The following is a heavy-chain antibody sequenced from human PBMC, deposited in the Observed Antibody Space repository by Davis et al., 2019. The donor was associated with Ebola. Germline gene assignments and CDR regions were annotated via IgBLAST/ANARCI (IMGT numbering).Heavy chain of an antibody. D-gene: IGHD3-16*01. CDR3: ATSYAGGWFDP. CDR2: INPHNGNT. Sequence: AASVKVSCKASGYTFTNYGITWVRQAPGQGLEWMGWINPHNGNTNYAQNVQGRVIMTSDTATTTAYMEVGSLRSDDTAVYYCATSYAGGWFDPWGQGTVVTVSS. J-gene: IGHJ5*02. CDR1: GYTFTNYG. V-gene: IGHV1-18*04.